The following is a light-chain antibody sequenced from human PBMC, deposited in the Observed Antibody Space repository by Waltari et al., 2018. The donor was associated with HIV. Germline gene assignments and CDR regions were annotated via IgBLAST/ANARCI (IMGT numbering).Light chain of an antibody. Sequence: QSALTQPRSVSGSPGQSVTISCTGTSSDVGAYNYVSWYQQHPGKAPKLIIYDVTRRPSGLPDRFSGSKSGNTASLTISGLQAEDEADYYCCSYAGNYTGVFGGGTKLTVL. J-gene: IGLJ3*02. V-gene: IGLV2-11*01. CDR3: CSYAGNYTGV. CDR1: SSDVGAYNY. CDR2: DVT.